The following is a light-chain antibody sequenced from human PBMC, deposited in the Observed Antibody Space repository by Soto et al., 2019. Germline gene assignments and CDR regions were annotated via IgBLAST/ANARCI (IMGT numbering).Light chain of an antibody. CDR3: HQRQSWPRT. CDR2: QTS. V-gene: IGKV3-11*01. Sequence: VLTQSPGTLSLSPGGRATLSCRASQNINNNYLAWYQHRPGQAPRLLIYQTSIRAAGIPARFSASGTGTDFTLTISDVQPEDFAVYYCHQRQSWPRTFGQGTKVDIK. CDR1: QNINNNY. J-gene: IGKJ1*01.